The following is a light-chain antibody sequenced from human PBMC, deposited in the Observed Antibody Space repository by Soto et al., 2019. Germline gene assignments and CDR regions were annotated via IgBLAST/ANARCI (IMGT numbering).Light chain of an antibody. Sequence: VMTQTPLSLSVAPGQPASISCKSSQSLLHITGETFLFWYPQKPGQSPQLLIYEVSTRVSGVPDRFSGSGSGTDFTLEISRVETDDVGIYYCMQSTQLPPTFGQGTRLEIK. V-gene: IGKV2D-29*02. J-gene: IGKJ5*01. CDR2: EVS. CDR3: MQSTQLPPT. CDR1: QSLLHITGETF.